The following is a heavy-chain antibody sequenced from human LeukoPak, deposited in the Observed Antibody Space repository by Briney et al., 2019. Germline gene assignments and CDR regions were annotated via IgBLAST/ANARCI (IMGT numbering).Heavy chain of an antibody. D-gene: IGHD3/OR15-3a*01. J-gene: IGHJ6*03. CDR2: INKDGRST. CDR3: VRDVRGIGQDYYYMDV. CDR1: GMIFKDHW. V-gene: IGHV3-74*01. Sequence: GGSLRLSCAASGMIFKDHWMHWIRQAPGKGLVWVARINKDGRSTTYADSVKGRFTISRDNAKNTLSLQMNSLRAEDTALYYCVRDVRGIGQDYYYMDVWGKGTTVTVSS.